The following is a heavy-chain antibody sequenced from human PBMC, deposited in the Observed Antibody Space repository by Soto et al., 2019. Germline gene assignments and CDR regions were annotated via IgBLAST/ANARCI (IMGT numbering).Heavy chain of an antibody. CDR2: IYYSGST. CDR1: GGSISSGGYY. V-gene: IGHV4-31*03. Sequence: SETLSLTCTVSGGSISSGGYYWSWIRQHPGKGLEWIGYIYYSGSTYYNPSLKSRVTISVDTSKNQFSLKLSSVTAADTAVYYCARAPGSNTNYYYYYMDVWGKGTTVTVSS. J-gene: IGHJ6*03. D-gene: IGHD4-4*01. CDR3: ARAPGSNTNYYYYYMDV.